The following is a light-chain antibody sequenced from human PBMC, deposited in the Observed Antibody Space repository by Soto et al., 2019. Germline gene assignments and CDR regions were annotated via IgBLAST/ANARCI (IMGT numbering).Light chain of an antibody. CDR3: QKYDSAPFT. CDR2: AAS. Sequence: DIQMTQSPSSLSASVGDRVTITCRASQGIRNYLAWYQQKPGQVPKPLIYAASTLQSGVPSRFSGRGSGTDFTLTISSLQPEDVATYYCQKYDSAPFTFGPGTKVNVK. CDR1: QGIRNY. V-gene: IGKV1-27*01. J-gene: IGKJ3*01.